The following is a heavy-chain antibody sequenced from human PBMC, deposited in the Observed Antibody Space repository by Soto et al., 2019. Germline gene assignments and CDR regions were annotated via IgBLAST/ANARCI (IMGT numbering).Heavy chain of an antibody. CDR1: GGTFSSYA. V-gene: IGHV1-69*13. CDR3: AREAPNYYDSSGYCDY. Sequence: GASVKVSCKASGGTFSSYAISWVRQAPGQGLEWMGGIIPIFGTANYAQKFQGRVTITADESTSTAYMELSSLRSEDTAVYYCAREAPNYYDSSGYCDYWGQGTLVTVSS. CDR2: IIPIFGTA. J-gene: IGHJ4*02. D-gene: IGHD3-22*01.